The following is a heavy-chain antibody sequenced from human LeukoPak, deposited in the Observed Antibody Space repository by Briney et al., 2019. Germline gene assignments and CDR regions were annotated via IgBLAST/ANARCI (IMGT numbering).Heavy chain of an antibody. CDR2: MSYSGNT. CDR3: ARGDGYNWEYFFDY. D-gene: IGHD5-24*01. V-gene: IGHV4-59*01. Sequence: SETLSLTCTVSGGSISNYYWSWIRQPPGKGLEWIGYMSYSGNTNYNPSLKSRVTISLDTSKNQFSLKLTSVTAAVTALYYCARGDGYNWEYFFDYWGQGTLVTVSS. CDR1: GGSISNYY. J-gene: IGHJ4*02.